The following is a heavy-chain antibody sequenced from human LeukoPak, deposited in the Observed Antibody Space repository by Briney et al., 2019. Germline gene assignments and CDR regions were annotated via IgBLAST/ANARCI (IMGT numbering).Heavy chain of an antibody. D-gene: IGHD3-22*01. CDR2: INQDGGAI. J-gene: IGHJ4*02. CDR1: GFTFSKTW. CDR3: APHYYDSSGYYYALPY. V-gene: IGHV3-7*01. Sequence: GGSLRLSCIGSGFTFSKTWMMWVRQAPGKGLEWVANINQDGGAISYVDSVKGRFTISRDNAKNTLYLQMNSLRAEDTAVYYCAPHYYDSSGYYYALPYWGQGTLVTVSS.